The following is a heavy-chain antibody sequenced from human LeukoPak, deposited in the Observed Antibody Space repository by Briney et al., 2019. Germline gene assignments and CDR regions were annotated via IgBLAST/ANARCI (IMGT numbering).Heavy chain of an antibody. V-gene: IGHV4-59*01. Sequence: SETLSLTCTVSGGSISSYYWSWIRQPPGKGLEWIGYIYYSGSTNYNPSLKSRVTISVDTSKNQFSLKLSSVTAADTAVYYCARTPEGYSYGYYYYYYMDVWGKGTTVTVSS. D-gene: IGHD5-18*01. CDR3: ARTPEGYSYGYYYYYYMDV. CDR2: IYYSGST. J-gene: IGHJ6*03. CDR1: GGSISSYY.